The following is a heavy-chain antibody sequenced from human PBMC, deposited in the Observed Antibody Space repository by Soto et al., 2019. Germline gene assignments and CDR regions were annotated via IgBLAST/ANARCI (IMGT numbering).Heavy chain of an antibody. V-gene: IGHV4-59*08. CDR2: IYYSGST. CDR3: ARRYGSYFDY. D-gene: IGHD5-18*01. Sequence: QVQLQESGPGLVKPSETLSLTCTVSGGSISSYYWSWIRQPPGKGLEWIGYIYYSGSTNYNPSLKSRVTMSVDTSKNQFSLKLSSVTAADPAVYYCARRYGSYFDYWGQGTLVTVSS. CDR1: GGSISSYY. J-gene: IGHJ4*02.